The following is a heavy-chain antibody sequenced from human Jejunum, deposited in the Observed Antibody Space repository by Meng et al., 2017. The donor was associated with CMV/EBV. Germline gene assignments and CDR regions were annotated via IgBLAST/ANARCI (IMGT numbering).Heavy chain of an antibody. V-gene: IGHV4-61*01. CDR3: ARDSLTGGSNY. D-gene: IGHD3-9*01. CDR2: VDYTGGA. Sequence: CTFSGASVSSRNYYWSWIRQPPGKGLEWIGYVDYTGGANYNSSLESRVTISVDISKNQISLKVNTVTAADTAVYFCARDSLTGGSNYWGQGTLVTVSS. J-gene: IGHJ4*02. CDR1: GASVSSRNYY.